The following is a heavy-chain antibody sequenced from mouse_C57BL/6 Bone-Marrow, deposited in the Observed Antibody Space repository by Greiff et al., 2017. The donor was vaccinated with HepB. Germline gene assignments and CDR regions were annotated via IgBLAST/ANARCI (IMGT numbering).Heavy chain of an antibody. Sequence: QVQLQQPGAELVKPGASVKLSCKASGYTFTSYWMQWVKQRPGQGLEWIGEIDPSDSYTNYNQKFKGKATLTVDTSSSTAYMQLSSLTSADSAVYYCARKRDYAMDYWGQGTAVTVSS. CDR3: ARKRDYAMDY. CDR1: GYTFTSYW. V-gene: IGHV1-50*01. CDR2: IDPSDSYT. J-gene: IGHJ4*01.